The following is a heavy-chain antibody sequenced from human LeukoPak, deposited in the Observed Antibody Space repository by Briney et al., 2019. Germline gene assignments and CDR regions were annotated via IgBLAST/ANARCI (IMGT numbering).Heavy chain of an antibody. D-gene: IGHD6-19*01. CDR1: GGSISSYY. CDR3: AKEPDTIAVYYFDY. J-gene: IGHJ4*02. V-gene: IGHV4-59*01. CDR2: IYYSGST. Sequence: PSETLSLTCTVSGGSISSYYWSWIRQPPGKGLEWIGYIYYSGSTNYNPSLKSRVTISVDTSKNQFSLKLSSVTAADTAVYYCAKEPDTIAVYYFDYWGQGTLVTVPS.